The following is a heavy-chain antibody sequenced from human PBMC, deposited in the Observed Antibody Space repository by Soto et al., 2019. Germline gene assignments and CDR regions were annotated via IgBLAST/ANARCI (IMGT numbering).Heavy chain of an antibody. Sequence: PGGSLRLSCAASGFIFSNYAMSWVRLAPGKGLEWVSTVSGSGGTHYVDSVRGRFTISRDNSKNTVFLQMNSLRAEDTAIYYCAKVRLTYYECLDYWGQGTPVTSPQ. D-gene: IGHD3-16*01. V-gene: IGHV3-23*01. CDR3: AKVRLTYYECLDY. CDR2: VSGSGGT. CDR1: GFIFSNYA. J-gene: IGHJ4*02.